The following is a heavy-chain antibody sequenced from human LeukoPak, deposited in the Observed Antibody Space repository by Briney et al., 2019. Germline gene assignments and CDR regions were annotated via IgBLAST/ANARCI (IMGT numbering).Heavy chain of an antibody. V-gene: IGHV4-34*01. Sequence: SETLSLTCAVYGGSFSGYYWSWIRQPPGKGLEWIGEINHSGSTNYNPSLKSRVTISVDTSKNQFSLKLSSVTAADTAVYYCASAPILLWFGELSYFDYWGQGTLVTVSS. D-gene: IGHD3-10*01. CDR1: GGSFSGYY. CDR2: INHSGST. J-gene: IGHJ4*02. CDR3: ASAPILLWFGELSYFDY.